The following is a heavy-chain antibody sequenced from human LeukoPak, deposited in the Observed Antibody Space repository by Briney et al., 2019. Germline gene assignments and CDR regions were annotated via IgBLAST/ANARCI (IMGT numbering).Heavy chain of an antibody. D-gene: IGHD3-10*01. CDR3: AKDLSRTQNSGSYFAQSDY. CDR2: FTSSTVGT. V-gene: IGHV3-23*01. J-gene: IGHJ4*02. Sequence: PGGSLRLSCAASGFTLSNYAMSWVRQAPGKGLEWVAAFTSSTVGTYYADSVKGRFTISRDNSKNTLYLQMNSLRAEDTAVYYCAKDLSRTQNSGSYFAQSDYWGQGTLVTVSS. CDR1: GFTLSNYA.